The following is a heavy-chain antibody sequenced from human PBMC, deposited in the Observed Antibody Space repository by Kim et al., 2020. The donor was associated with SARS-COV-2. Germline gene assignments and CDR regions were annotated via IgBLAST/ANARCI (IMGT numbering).Heavy chain of an antibody. CDR3: ARGVSMGRGVISTHSSHYMDF. D-gene: IGHD3-10*01. V-gene: IGHV4-34*01. J-gene: IGHJ6*03. CDR1: GGALSDYS. Sequence: SETLSLTCAVYGGALSDYSWSWIRQSPGMGLEWIGEVSHGEGARYNPSLKSRLTISHYTSKKQVSLRRNSVTAADTAVYYCARGVSMGRGVISTHSSHYMDFWAKGTTLTISS. CDR2: VSHGEGA.